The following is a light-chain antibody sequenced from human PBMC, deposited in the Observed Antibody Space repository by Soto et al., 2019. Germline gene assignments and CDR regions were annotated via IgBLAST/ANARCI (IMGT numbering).Light chain of an antibody. V-gene: IGLV6-57*04. CDR3: QSYDADFVI. CDR1: SGSIANNY. CDR2: ENK. Sequence: NFMLTQPHSVSESPGKTVTISCTRSSGSIANNYVQWYQQRPGSAPTTVIYENKLRPSGGPDRFSGSTDGSSNSASLTISGLQTEDEADDYGQSYDADFVIFGGGTKLTVL. J-gene: IGLJ2*01.